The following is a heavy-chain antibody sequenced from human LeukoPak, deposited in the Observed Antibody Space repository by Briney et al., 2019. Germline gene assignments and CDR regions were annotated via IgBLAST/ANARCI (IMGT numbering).Heavy chain of an antibody. V-gene: IGHV1-18*01. D-gene: IGHD5-12*01. CDR2: ISAYNGNT. J-gene: IGHJ3*02. CDR1: GYTFTSYG. Sequence: GASVKVSCKASGYTFTSYGISWVRQAPGQGLEWMGWISAYNGNTNYAQKLQGRVTMTTATSTSTAYMELRSLRSDDTAVYYCASGKWLRPLDAFDIWGQGTMVTVSS. CDR3: ASGKWLRPLDAFDI.